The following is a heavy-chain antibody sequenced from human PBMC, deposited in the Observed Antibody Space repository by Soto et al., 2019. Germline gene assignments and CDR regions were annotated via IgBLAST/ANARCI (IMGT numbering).Heavy chain of an antibody. CDR3: ATRITVFGLLIPPFDP. V-gene: IGHV4-34*01. D-gene: IGHD3-3*01. CDR2: INHTGGT. J-gene: IGHJ5*02. CDR1: GGSVNCYY. Sequence: SVILSLTCAVYGGSVNCYYRNWMRQPPGKGLEWIGEINHTGGTHYNPSLKSRATMSVNTSKNQFSLRLSPVTAANTAIYYCATRITVFGLLIPPFDPWCQGTQVTVSS.